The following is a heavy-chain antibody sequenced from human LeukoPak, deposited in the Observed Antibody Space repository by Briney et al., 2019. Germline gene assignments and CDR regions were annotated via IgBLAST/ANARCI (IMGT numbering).Heavy chain of an antibody. J-gene: IGHJ4*01. CDR2: INADGGAT. Sequence: GGSLRLSCAASGFTFSSHWMHWVRQAPGKGLVWVSHINADGGATNYADSVKGRFTVSRDNAKNTLYLQMNSLRAEDAAVYYCAVDPVPTNSLWGHGILVVVSS. CDR3: AVDPVPTNSL. V-gene: IGHV3-74*01. CDR1: GFTFSSHW. D-gene: IGHD4-23*01.